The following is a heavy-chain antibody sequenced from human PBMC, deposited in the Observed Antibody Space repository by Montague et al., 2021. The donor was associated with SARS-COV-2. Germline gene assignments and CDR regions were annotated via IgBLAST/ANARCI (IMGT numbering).Heavy chain of an antibody. Sequence: SETLSLTCGVSGGSISSYYWSWIRQPPGKGLEWIGYIYYTGSTKYNPSLKTRVTLSLDTPKNHFSLKLSSVTAADTAVYYCARAQNTCFIANCVNYFDPWGLGALATVSS. J-gene: IGHJ4*02. CDR1: GGSISSYY. D-gene: IGHD1-1*01. CDR3: ARAQNTCFIANCVNYFDP. V-gene: IGHV4-59*01. CDR2: IYYTGST.